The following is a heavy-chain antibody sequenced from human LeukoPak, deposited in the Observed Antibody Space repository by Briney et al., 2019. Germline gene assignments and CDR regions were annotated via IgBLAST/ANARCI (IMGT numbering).Heavy chain of an antibody. CDR3: AREHYEILTGHHSFLNF. CDR2: ITPIFATA. D-gene: IGHD3-9*01. CDR1: GGSFITYS. V-gene: IGHV1-69*13. J-gene: IGHJ4*02. Sequence: SVKVSSKASGGSFITYSISWGRHAPGQGLEWMGRITPIFATADYAPSFQGRFTITADESTTTAYMELSSLRSDDTALYYCAREHYEILTGHHSFLNFWGQGTLVTVSS.